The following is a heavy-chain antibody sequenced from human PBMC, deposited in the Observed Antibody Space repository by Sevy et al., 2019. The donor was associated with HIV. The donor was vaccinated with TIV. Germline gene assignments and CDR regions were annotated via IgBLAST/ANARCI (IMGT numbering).Heavy chain of an antibody. CDR2: ISYDGSNK. CDR3: ARDTYGCFDP. Sequence: GGSLRLSCAASGFTFSNYSMHWVRQTPGKGLEWVSVISYDGSNKYSADSVKGRFTISRDNSKNTLYLQMNSLRAEDTALYYCARDTYGCFDPWGQGTLVTVSS. CDR1: GFTFSNYS. V-gene: IGHV3-30-3*01. D-gene: IGHD2-21*01. J-gene: IGHJ5*02.